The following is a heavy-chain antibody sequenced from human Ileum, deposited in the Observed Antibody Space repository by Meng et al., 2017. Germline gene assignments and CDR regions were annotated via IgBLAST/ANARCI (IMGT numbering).Heavy chain of an antibody. CDR3: ARSYCSSTSCQYYFDY. CDR1: GYTFSNYA. Sequence: QVHLVQSGAEVKKPGASVTVSCQASGYTFSNYAIHWVRQAPGQRLEWMGWINAGDGTTKYSEKFQGRVSITRDTSASTGYMELSSLTSEDTAVYHCARSYCSSTSCQYYFDYWGQGTLVTVSS. J-gene: IGHJ4*02. V-gene: IGHV1-3*01. CDR2: INAGDGTT. D-gene: IGHD2-2*01.